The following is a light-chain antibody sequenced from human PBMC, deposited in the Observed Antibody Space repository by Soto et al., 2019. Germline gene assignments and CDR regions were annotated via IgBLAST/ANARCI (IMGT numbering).Light chain of an antibody. CDR1: SSDVGGYNY. J-gene: IGLJ1*01. Sequence: QSVLTQPASVSGSPGQSITISCTGTSSDVGGYNYVSWYQQHPGKAPKPMIYDVSNRPSGVSNRFSGSKSSNTASLTISGLQVEDEADYYCSSYTSTSTLCVFGTGTKVTVL. CDR3: SSYTSTSTLCV. V-gene: IGLV2-14*01. CDR2: DVS.